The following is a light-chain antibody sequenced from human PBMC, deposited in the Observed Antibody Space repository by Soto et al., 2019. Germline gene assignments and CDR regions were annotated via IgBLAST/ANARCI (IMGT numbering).Light chain of an antibody. CDR2: EVS. J-gene: IGLJ2*01. Sequence: QSALSQPPSASGSPGQSVTISCTGTSSDVGGYNYVSWYQQHPGKAPKLMIYEVSKRPSGVPDRFSGSKSGNTASLTVSGLQADDDSDYYCSSYAGSNNVVFGGGTKVTVL. CDR3: SSYAGSNNVV. CDR1: SSDVGGYNY. V-gene: IGLV2-8*01.